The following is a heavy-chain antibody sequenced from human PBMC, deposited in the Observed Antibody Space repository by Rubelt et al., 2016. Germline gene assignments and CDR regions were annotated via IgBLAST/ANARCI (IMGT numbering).Heavy chain of an antibody. D-gene: IGHD2-21*01. Sequence: QVQLVQSGAEVKRPGASVKVSCKASGYPFTTYGVTWVRQAPGQGLEWMGWISTFSGNTNYAQKFQCRVTLTTDNTTNTAYMDLRSLRSDDTAVYYCVVDAFDIWGQGTMVTVSS. V-gene: IGHV1-18*01. CDR3: VVDAFDI. CDR2: ISTFSGNT. J-gene: IGHJ3*02. CDR1: GYPFTTYG.